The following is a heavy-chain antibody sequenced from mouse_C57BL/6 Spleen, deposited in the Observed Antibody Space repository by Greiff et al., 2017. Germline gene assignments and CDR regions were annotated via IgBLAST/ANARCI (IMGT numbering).Heavy chain of an antibody. D-gene: IGHD1-1*01. CDR3: ASPTGYYGSSYLDY. CDR1: GYTFTDYY. J-gene: IGHJ2*01. V-gene: IGHV1-26*01. Sequence: VQLQQSGPELVKPGASVKISCKASGYTFTDYYMNWVKQSHGKSLEWIGDINPNNGGTSYNQKFKGKATLTVDKSSSTAYMELRSLTSEDSAVYYCASPTGYYGSSYLDYWGQGTTLTVSS. CDR2: INPNNGGT.